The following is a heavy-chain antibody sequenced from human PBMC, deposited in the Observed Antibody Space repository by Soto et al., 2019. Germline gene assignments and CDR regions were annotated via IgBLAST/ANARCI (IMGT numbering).Heavy chain of an antibody. CDR2: INSDGSST. D-gene: IGHD3-16*01. J-gene: IGHJ4*02. Sequence: EVQLVESGGGLVQPGGSLRLSCAASGFTFSSYWMHWVRQTPGKGLVCVSRINSDGSSTSYADSVKGRFTISRDNAKNKLYLQMNSLRAEDTAVYYCATSLPKVGARQDYWGQGTLVTVSS. V-gene: IGHV3-74*01. CDR1: GFTFSSYW. CDR3: ATSLPKVGARQDY.